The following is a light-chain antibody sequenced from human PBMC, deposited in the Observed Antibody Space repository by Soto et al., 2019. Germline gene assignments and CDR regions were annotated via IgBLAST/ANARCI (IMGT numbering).Light chain of an antibody. CDR3: QHSHSAPLT. V-gene: IGKV1-39*01. CDR1: QSISSH. J-gene: IGKJ4*01. Sequence: DIQMTQSPSSLSASVGDRATITCRASQSISSHLNWYQQKPGKAPKLLICAASTLLSGVPSRFSGSGSGTDFTLTISSXQPEDFATYSCQHSHSAPLTFGGGTKVDIK. CDR2: AAS.